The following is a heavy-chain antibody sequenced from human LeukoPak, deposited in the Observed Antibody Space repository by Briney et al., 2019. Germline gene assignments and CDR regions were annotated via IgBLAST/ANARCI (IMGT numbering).Heavy chain of an antibody. Sequence: GGSLRLSCAASGFTFSSYAMSWVRQAPGKGLEWVSAISGSGGSTYYADSVKGRFTISRDNSKNTLYLQMNSLRAEDTAVYYCAKDRTDYYDSSGYDAFDIWGQGTMVTVSS. J-gene: IGHJ3*02. CDR3: AKDRTDYYDSSGYDAFDI. CDR2: ISGSGGST. CDR1: GFTFSSYA. D-gene: IGHD3-22*01. V-gene: IGHV3-23*01.